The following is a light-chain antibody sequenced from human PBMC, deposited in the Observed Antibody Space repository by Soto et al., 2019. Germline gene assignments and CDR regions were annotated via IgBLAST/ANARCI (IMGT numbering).Light chain of an antibody. J-gene: IGLJ1*01. CDR3: ISYTTSSTLV. CDR1: RSDVGAYNY. Sequence: QSVLTQPASVSGSPGQSITISCTGTRSDVGAYNYVSWYQQHLGKAPKLMIYEVSDRPSGVSNRFSGSKSGNTASLTISGLQPEDEADYYCISYTTSSTLVFGTGTKLTVL. CDR2: EVS. V-gene: IGLV2-14*01.